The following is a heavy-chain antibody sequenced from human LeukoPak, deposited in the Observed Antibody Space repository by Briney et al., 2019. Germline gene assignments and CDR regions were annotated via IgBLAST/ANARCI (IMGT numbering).Heavy chain of an antibody. J-gene: IGHJ3*02. CDR3: ARVKLLYGSGIGDAFDI. V-gene: IGHV3-20*04. CDR2: INWIGGST. Sequence: PGGSLRHSCAASVFTFADYGMSWVRQAPGKGLEWVSGINWIGGSTGYEDSVKGRFTISRENAKNSLYLQMNSLRAEDTALYYCARVKLLYGSGIGDAFDIWGQGTMVTVSS. CDR1: VFTFADYG. D-gene: IGHD3-10*01.